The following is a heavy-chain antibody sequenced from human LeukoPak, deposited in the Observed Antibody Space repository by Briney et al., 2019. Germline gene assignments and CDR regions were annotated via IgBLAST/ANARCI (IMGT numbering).Heavy chain of an antibody. CDR3: ASSYSSGSPLDY. CDR2: IIPIFGTA. J-gene: IGHJ4*02. Sequence: SVKVSCKASGYTFTSYGISWVRQAPGQGLEWMGGIIPIFGTANYAQKFQGRVTITADESTSTAYMELSSLRSEDTAVYYCASSYSSGSPLDYWGQGTLVTVSS. V-gene: IGHV1-69*13. CDR1: GYTFTSYG. D-gene: IGHD6-19*01.